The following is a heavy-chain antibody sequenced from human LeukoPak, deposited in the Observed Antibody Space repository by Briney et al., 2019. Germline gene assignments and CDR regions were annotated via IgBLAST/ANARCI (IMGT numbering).Heavy chain of an antibody. V-gene: IGHV4-34*01. J-gene: IGHJ4*02. D-gene: IGHD6-13*01. Sequence: SETLSLTCAVYGGSFSGYYWSWIRQPPGKGLEWIGEINHSGSTNYNPSLQSRVTISVDTSKNQFSLKLSSVTAADTAVYYCARVGQQLVFYWGQGTLVTVSS. CDR3: ARVGQQLVFY. CDR2: INHSGST. CDR1: GGSFSGYY.